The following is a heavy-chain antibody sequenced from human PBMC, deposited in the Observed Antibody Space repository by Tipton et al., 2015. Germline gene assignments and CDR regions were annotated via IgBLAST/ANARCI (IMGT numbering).Heavy chain of an antibody. CDR2: IWYDGSDK. J-gene: IGHJ3*02. Sequence: SLRLSCAASGFSFSSFGMHWVRQAPGEGLEWVAAIWYDGSDKYYAESLKGRVTISRDNARKSLYLEMNSLRDEDTALYYCARGTFDIWGQGTMVTVSS. CDR1: GFSFSSFG. V-gene: IGHV3-33*01. CDR3: ARGTFDI.